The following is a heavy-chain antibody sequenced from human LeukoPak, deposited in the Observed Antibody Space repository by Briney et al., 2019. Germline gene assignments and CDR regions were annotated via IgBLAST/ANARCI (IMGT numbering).Heavy chain of an antibody. J-gene: IGHJ4*02. CDR1: GVTFSSYA. CDR2: ISGSGGST. D-gene: IGHD4-11*01. Sequence: TGGSLRLSCAASGVTFSSYAMSWVRQAPGKGLEWVSAISGSGGSTYSADSVRGRFTISRDNSKNTLYLQMNSLRAEDTAVYYCARERYGNYNWGQGTLVTVSS. CDR3: ARERYGNYN. V-gene: IGHV3-23*01.